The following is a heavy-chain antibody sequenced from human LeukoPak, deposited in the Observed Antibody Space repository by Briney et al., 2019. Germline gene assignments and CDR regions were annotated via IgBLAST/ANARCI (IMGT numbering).Heavy chain of an antibody. Sequence: GGSLRLSCAASGFTFSSFSMNFFRQAPGKGLEWVSYISIGGGTTYYSDSVKGRFTISRDDAQNSLYLQMNSLTAEDTAVYYCARDLNWNFDYWGQGTLVTVSS. V-gene: IGHV3-48*01. D-gene: IGHD1-1*01. CDR3: ARDLNWNFDY. CDR1: GFTFSSFS. J-gene: IGHJ4*02. CDR2: ISIGGGTT.